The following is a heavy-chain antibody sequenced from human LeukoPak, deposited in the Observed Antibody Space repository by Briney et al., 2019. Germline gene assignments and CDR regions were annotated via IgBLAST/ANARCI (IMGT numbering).Heavy chain of an antibody. V-gene: IGHV4-38-2*02. Sequence: SETLSLTCTVSGYSISSGYYWGWIRQPPGKGLEWIGSIYHSGSTYYNPSLKSRVTISVDTSKNQFSLKLSSVTAADTAVYYCARRGRSGSYFRSLLAFDYWGQGTLVTVSS. J-gene: IGHJ4*02. CDR2: IYHSGST. D-gene: IGHD3-10*01. CDR1: GYSISSGYY. CDR3: ARRGRSGSYFRSLLAFDY.